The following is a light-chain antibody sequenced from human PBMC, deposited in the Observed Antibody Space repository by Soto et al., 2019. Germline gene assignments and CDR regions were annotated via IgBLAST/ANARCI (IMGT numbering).Light chain of an antibody. Sequence: VQMTQSPSSLPASVGDSVTNTCRASQGMSNSLAWYKQRPGRVPKLLIYGAYNLQSEVPSRFSGSGSGTDFTLTITSIETADFAVYYCQQRSSWQFTFGPGTKVDIK. CDR3: QQRSSWQFT. CDR2: GAY. CDR1: QGMSNS. V-gene: IGKV1-27*01. J-gene: IGKJ3*01.